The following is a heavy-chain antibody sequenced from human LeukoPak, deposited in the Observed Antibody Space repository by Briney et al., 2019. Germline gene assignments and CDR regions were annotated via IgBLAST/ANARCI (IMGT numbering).Heavy chain of an antibody. Sequence: SETLSLTCTVSGDSISSGDYYWSWIRQPAGKGLEWIGRISSSGSTNYNPSLKSRVTISVDTSKNQFSLKLSSVTAADTAVYYCVKTYSSSWKWFDPWGQGTLVTVSS. CDR2: ISSSGST. J-gene: IGHJ5*02. CDR3: VKTYSSSWKWFDP. CDR1: GDSISSGDYY. D-gene: IGHD6-13*01. V-gene: IGHV4-61*02.